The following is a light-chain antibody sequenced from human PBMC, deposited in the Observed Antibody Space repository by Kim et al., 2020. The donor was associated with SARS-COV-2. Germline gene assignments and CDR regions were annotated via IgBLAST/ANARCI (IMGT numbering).Light chain of an antibody. CDR1: GRDVGGYSH. CDR3: SSYTSSSTHYVV. J-gene: IGLJ2*01. CDR2: DVT. Sequence: SITLACTGSGRDVGGYSHVSWHQQYPGKAPNIMIYDVTKRPSGVSNRFSGSKSGNTASLTISGLQAEDEADYYCSSYTSSSTHYVVFGGGTQLTVL. V-gene: IGLV2-14*04.